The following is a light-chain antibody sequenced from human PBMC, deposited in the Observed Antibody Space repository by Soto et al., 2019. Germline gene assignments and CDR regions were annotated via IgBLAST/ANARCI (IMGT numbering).Light chain of an antibody. Sequence: EIVLTQSPGTLSLSPGDTATLSCRASQTVSNNYLVWYQQKPGQAPSLLIHGASSRAAGIPDRFSGSGSGTDFTLTITRLEPEDFAVYYCKQYGDTPPRTFGQGTKLEIK. CDR3: KQYGDTPPRT. CDR2: GAS. J-gene: IGKJ2*01. V-gene: IGKV3-20*01. CDR1: QTVSNNY.